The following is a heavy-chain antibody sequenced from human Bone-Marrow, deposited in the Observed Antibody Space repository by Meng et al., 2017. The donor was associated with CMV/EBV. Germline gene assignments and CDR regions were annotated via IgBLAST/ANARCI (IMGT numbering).Heavy chain of an antibody. CDR2: ISYDGSNK. D-gene: IGHD3-3*01. V-gene: IGHV3-30-3*01. Sequence: GESLKISCAASGFTFSSYAMHWVRQAPGKGLEWVAVISYDGSNKYYADSVKGRFTISRDNSKNTLYLQMNSLRAEETAVYYCAREPYDFWSGYYIDWGQGKLVTVSS. CDR1: GFTFSSYA. J-gene: IGHJ4*02. CDR3: AREPYDFWSGYYID.